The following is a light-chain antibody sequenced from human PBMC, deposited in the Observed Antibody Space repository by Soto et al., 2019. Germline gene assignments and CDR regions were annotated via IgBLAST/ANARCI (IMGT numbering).Light chain of an antibody. CDR3: KSYDTSNWV. CDR1: SGSIVSNY. J-gene: IGLJ3*02. V-gene: IGLV6-57*04. CDR2: EDN. Sequence: NFMLTQPHSVSESPGKTVTISCTRSSGSIVSNYVQWYQQRPGSAPTTVIYEDNQRPSGVPDRFSGSIDRSSNSASLTISGLKTEDEADYYCKSYDTSNWVFGGGTKLTVL.